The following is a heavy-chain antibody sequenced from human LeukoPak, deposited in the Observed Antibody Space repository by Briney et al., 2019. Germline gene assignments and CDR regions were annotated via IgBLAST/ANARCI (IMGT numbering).Heavy chain of an antibody. J-gene: IGHJ4*02. Sequence: GRSLRLSCAASGFTFSSYGMHWVRQAPGKGLEWVAVIWYDGSNKYYADSVKGRFTISRDNSKNTLYLQMNSLRAEDTAVYYCAREAIDIVVVPAAPHSDYWGQGTLVTVSS. V-gene: IGHV3-33*01. CDR3: AREAIDIVVVPAAPHSDY. CDR1: GFTFSSYG. D-gene: IGHD2-2*01. CDR2: IWYDGSNK.